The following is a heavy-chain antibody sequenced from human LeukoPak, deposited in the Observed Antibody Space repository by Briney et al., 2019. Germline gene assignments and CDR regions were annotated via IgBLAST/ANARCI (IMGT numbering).Heavy chain of an antibody. CDR2: ISGSGSST. D-gene: IGHD3-10*01. CDR3: AKPGGPYYFDY. V-gene: IGHV3-23*01. Sequence: GGSLRLSCAASGSTFNSYDMNWVRQAPGKGLEWVSGISGSGSSTYYADSVKGRFTISRDNFKSTLYLQMNSLRAEDTAIYYCAKPGGPYYFDYWGQGTLVTVSS. J-gene: IGHJ4*02. CDR1: GSTFNSYD.